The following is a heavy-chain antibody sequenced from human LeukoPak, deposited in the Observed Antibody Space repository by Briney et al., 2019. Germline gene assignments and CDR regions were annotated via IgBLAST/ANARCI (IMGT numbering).Heavy chain of an antibody. CDR2: INHSGST. D-gene: IGHD3-3*01. J-gene: IGHJ5*02. V-gene: IGHV4-34*01. CDR1: GGSLSGYY. Sequence: KPSETLSLTCAVYGGSLSGYYWSWIRQPPGKGLEWIGEINHSGSTNYNPSLKSRVTISVDTSKNQFSLKLSSVTAADTAVYYCARGPRITIFGVVISGWFDPWGQGTLVTVSS. CDR3: ARGPRITIFGVVISGWFDP.